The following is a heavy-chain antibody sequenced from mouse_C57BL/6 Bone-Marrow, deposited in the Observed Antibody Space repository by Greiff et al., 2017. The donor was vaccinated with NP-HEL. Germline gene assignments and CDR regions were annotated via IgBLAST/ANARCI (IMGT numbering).Heavy chain of an antibody. CDR3: ARHGTGTGFAY. CDR1: GFTFSDYY. D-gene: IGHD4-1*01. V-gene: IGHV5-12*01. CDR2: ISNGGGST. J-gene: IGHJ3*01. Sequence: EVKLVESGGGLVQPGGSLKLSCAASGFTFSDYYMYWVRQTPEKRLEWVAYISNGGGSTYYPDTVKGRFTISRDNAKNTLYLQMSRLKSEDTAMYYCARHGTGTGFAYWGQGTLVTVSA.